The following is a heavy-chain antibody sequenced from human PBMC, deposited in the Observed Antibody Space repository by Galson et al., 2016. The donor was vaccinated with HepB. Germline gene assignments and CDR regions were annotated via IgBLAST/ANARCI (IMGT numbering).Heavy chain of an antibody. CDR1: GVSISTDYW. J-gene: IGHJ4*02. Sequence: SETLSLTCSVSGVSISTDYWWSWVRQSPGEGFEWIGEVYQTGTAHYNPSFTRRATISVDTSKNQISLSLASVTAADTALYYCTRGTLGNTASMAFDYWGQGTLVTVSS. V-gene: IGHV4-4*02. D-gene: IGHD5-24*01. CDR3: TRGTLGNTASMAFDY. CDR2: VYQTGTA.